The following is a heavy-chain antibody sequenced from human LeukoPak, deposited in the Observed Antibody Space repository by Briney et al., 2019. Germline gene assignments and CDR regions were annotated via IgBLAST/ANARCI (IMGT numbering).Heavy chain of an antibody. Sequence: PSETLSLTCTVSGGSINSYYWSWIRQPAGKGLEWIGRIYTSGYTNSNPSLKSRVTMSVDTSKNQFSLKLSSVTAADTAVYYCARSPLRYFDWLPLFDYWGQGTLVTVSS. V-gene: IGHV4-4*07. J-gene: IGHJ4*02. CDR3: ARSPLRYFDWLPLFDY. CDR1: GGSINSYY. CDR2: IYTSGYT. D-gene: IGHD3-9*01.